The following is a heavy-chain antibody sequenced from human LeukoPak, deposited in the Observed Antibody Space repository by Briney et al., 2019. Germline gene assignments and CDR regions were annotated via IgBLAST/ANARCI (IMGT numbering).Heavy chain of an antibody. Sequence: PGGSLRLSCAASGFTFSAYWMSWVRQAPGKGLEWLANIKQDGSDKQYVDSVKGRFAISRDNAKTSVYLQMNSLRAEDTALYYCVSTPRSSPFDNGGQGTLVTVPS. J-gene: IGHJ4*02. D-gene: IGHD1-14*01. V-gene: IGHV3-7*01. CDR2: IKQDGSDK. CDR1: GFTFSAYW. CDR3: VSTPRSSPFDN.